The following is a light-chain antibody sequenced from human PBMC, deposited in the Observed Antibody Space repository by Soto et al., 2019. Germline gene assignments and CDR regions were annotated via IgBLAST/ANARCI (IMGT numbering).Light chain of an antibody. V-gene: IGKV1-9*01. CDR3: QQANSFPPSIT. Sequence: DIQMTQSPSFLSASVGDRVTITCRASQGISSYLAWYQQKPGKAPKLLIYAASTLQSGVPSRFSGSGSGTDFTLTISSLQPEDFATYYCQQANSFPPSITFGQGTDWRL. CDR2: AAS. J-gene: IGKJ5*01. CDR1: QGISSY.